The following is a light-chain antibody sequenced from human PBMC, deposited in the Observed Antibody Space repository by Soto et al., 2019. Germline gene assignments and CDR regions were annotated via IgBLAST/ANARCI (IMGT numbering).Light chain of an antibody. CDR1: QSLLHSNGYNY. Sequence: EIVMTQSPRSLPVTPGEPASISCRSSQSLLHSNGYNYLDWYLQKPGQSPQLLIYLGSNRASGVPDRFSGSGSGTDFTLKISRVEAEDVGVYYCMQALQTLLTFGGGTKVEIK. CDR3: MQALQTLLT. CDR2: LGS. V-gene: IGKV2-28*01. J-gene: IGKJ4*01.